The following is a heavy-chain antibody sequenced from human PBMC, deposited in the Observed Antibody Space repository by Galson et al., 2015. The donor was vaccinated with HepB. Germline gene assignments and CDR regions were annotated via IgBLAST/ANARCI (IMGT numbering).Heavy chain of an antibody. CDR3: AKDQYCSSTSCSLGEKSFDY. CDR1: GFTFSSYG. J-gene: IGHJ4*02. CDR2: ISYDGSNK. Sequence: SLRLSCAASGFTFSSYGMHWVRQAPGKGLEWVAVISYDGSNKYYADSVKGRFTISRDNSKNTLYLQMNSLRAEDTAVYYCAKDQYCSSTSCSLGEKSFDYWGQGTLVTVSS. V-gene: IGHV3-30*18. D-gene: IGHD2-2*01.